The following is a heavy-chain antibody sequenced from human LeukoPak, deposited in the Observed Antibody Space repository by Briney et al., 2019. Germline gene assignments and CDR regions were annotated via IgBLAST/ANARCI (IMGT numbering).Heavy chain of an antibody. J-gene: IGHJ4*02. D-gene: IGHD1-26*01. V-gene: IGHV3-33*01. Sequence: GGSLRLSCAASGFTFNKYGMHWVRQAPAKGLEWVAVIWYDGKSEYYRDSVKGRFTISRDNSKNTVYLHMNSLRAEDTAVYYCARDPNIFGRGSSYFDYWGQGTLVTVSS. CDR1: GFTFNKYG. CDR3: ARDPNIFGRGSSYFDY. CDR2: IWYDGKSE.